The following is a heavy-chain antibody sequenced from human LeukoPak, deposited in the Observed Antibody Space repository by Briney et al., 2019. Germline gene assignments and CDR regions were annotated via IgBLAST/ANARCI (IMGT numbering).Heavy chain of an antibody. D-gene: IGHD3-3*01. J-gene: IGHJ5*02. V-gene: IGHV4-4*09. CDR3: AKIQFYDFWTGYFAFNP. Sequence: SETLSLTCTVSRGSISSHYWSWIRQPPGKGLEWIGDIYSSGSTNYNPSLNSRVTISVDTSKNQFSLKLSSVTAADTAVYYCAKIQFYDFWTGYFAFNPWGQGTPVTVSS. CDR2: IYSSGST. CDR1: RGSISSHY.